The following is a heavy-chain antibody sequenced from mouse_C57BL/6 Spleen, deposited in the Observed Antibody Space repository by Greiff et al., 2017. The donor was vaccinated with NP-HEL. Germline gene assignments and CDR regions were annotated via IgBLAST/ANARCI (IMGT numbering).Heavy chain of an antibody. CDR3: ARAYDGYYRYFDV. CDR1: GYTFTSYW. Sequence: QVQLQQPGAELVKPGASVKLSCKASGYTFTSYWMHWVKQRPGQGLEWIGMIHPNSGSTNYNEKFKSKATLTVDKSSSTAYMQLSSLTSEDSAVYYCARAYDGYYRYFDVWGTGTTVTVSS. J-gene: IGHJ1*03. V-gene: IGHV1-64*01. CDR2: IHPNSGST. D-gene: IGHD2-3*01.